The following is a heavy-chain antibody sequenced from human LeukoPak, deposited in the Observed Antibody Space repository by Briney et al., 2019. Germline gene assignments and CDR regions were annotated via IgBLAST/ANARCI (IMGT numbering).Heavy chain of an antibody. V-gene: IGHV3-23*01. Sequence: GGSLRLSCAASGFTFSSYAMSWVRQAPGKGLEWVSVISGSGGNTYYADSVKGRFTISRDNSKNTLYLQLNSLRAEDTAVYYCAKGATTVTTFDAFDIWGQGTMVTVSS. J-gene: IGHJ3*02. CDR2: ISGSGGNT. D-gene: IGHD4-17*01. CDR1: GFTFSSYA. CDR3: AKGATTVTTFDAFDI.